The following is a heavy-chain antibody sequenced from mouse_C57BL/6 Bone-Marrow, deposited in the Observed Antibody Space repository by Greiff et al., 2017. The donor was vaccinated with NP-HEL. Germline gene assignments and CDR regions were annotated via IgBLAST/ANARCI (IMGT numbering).Heavy chain of an antibody. D-gene: IGHD2-14*01. Sequence: QVQLQQPGAELVKPGASVKMSCKASGYTFTSYWINWVKQRPGQGLEWIGEIYPGSGRTNYTEKFKSKATLTVDTSSSTAYMQLSSLTSEDSAVYYCARGYRDHWGQGTTLTVSS. CDR1: GYTFTSYW. J-gene: IGHJ2*01. V-gene: IGHV1-55*01. CDR2: IYPGSGRT. CDR3: ARGYRDH.